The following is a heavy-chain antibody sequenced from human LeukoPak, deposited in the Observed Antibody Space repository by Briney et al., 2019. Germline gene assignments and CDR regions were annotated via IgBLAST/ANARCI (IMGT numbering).Heavy chain of an antibody. Sequence: SETLSLTCAVYGGSFSGYYWSWIRQPPGKGLEWIGEINHSGSTNYNPSLKSRVTISVDTSKNQFSLKLSSVTAADTAVYHCARRAGGSYRFDYWGQGTLVTVSS. J-gene: IGHJ4*02. CDR1: GGSFSGYY. CDR2: INHSGST. CDR3: ARRAGGSYRFDY. V-gene: IGHV4-34*01. D-gene: IGHD1-26*01.